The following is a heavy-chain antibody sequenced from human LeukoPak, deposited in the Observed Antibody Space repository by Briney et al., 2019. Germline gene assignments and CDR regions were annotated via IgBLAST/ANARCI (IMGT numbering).Heavy chain of an antibody. J-gene: IGHJ4*02. CDR2: INHSGST. CDR3: ARAPSSWPFDY. D-gene: IGHD6-6*01. V-gene: IGHV4-34*01. Sequence: PSETLALTCAVYGGSFSGYYWSWIRQPPAKGLEWIGEINHSGSTNYNPSLKSRVTISVDTSKIQFSLKLSSVTAADTAVYYCARAPSSWPFDYWGQGTLVTVSS. CDR1: GGSFSGYY.